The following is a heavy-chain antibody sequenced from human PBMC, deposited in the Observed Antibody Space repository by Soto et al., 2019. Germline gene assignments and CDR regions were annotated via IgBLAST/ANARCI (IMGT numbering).Heavy chain of an antibody. CDR2: ISTRSSSI. CDR1: GFTFRSYS. V-gene: IGHV3-21*01. D-gene: IGHD6-13*01. Sequence: EVPLVESGGGLVKPGGSLRLSCAGSGFTFRSYSMNWVRQAPGKGLEWVSSISTRSSSIYYADSVKGRFTISRDNAKSSLYLQMDNLRVEDTAIYYCARDPAAGDNTPFDYWGQGSLVTVSS. J-gene: IGHJ4*02. CDR3: ARDPAAGDNTPFDY.